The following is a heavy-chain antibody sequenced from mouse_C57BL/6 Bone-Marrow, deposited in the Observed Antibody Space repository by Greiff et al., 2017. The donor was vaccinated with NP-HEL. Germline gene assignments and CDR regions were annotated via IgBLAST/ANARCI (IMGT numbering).Heavy chain of an antibody. D-gene: IGHD1-1*01. Sequence: EVQVVESGGVLVKPGGSLKLSCAASGFTFSDYGMHWVRQAPEKGLEWVAYISSGSSTIYYADTVKGRFTISRDNAKNTLFLQMTSLRSEDTAMYYCARASYYYGTLAYWGQGTLVTVSA. J-gene: IGHJ3*01. V-gene: IGHV5-17*01. CDR1: GFTFSDYG. CDR2: ISSGSSTI. CDR3: ARASYYYGTLAY.